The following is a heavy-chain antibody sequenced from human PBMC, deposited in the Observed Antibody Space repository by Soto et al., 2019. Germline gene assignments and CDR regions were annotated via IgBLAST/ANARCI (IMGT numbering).Heavy chain of an antibody. D-gene: IGHD2-2*02. V-gene: IGHV3-33*01. CDR3: ARGISYCSSTSCYIEGFDY. Sequence: PVVSLRLSCAASVFPFSLYGMHWVRQAPGKGLGWVAVIWYDGSSKYYADSVKGRFTISRDNSKNTLYLQMNSLRAEDTAVYYCARGISYCSSTSCYIEGFDYWGQGTLVTVSS. CDR1: VFPFSLYG. CDR2: IWYDGSSK. J-gene: IGHJ4*02.